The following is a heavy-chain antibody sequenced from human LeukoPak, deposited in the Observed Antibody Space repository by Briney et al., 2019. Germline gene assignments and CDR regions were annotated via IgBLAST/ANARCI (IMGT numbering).Heavy chain of an antibody. CDR1: GGSISSYY. Sequence: KPSETLSLTCTVSGGSISSYYWSWIRQPPGKGLEWIGYIYYSGSTNYNPSLKSRVTISVDTSKNQFSLKLSSVTAADTAVYYCARIGLYSGSYLPDYWGQGTLVAISS. V-gene: IGHV4-59*01. D-gene: IGHD1-26*01. CDR3: ARIGLYSGSYLPDY. J-gene: IGHJ4*02. CDR2: IYYSGST.